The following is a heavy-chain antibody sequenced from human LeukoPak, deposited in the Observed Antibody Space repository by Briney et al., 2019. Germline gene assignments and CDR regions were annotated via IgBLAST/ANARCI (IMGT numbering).Heavy chain of an antibody. CDR3: ARRGNWNDFDY. V-gene: IGHV1-18*01. J-gene: IGHJ4*02. CDR1: GYTFTSYG. CDR2: INSYNGNT. D-gene: IGHD1-20*01. Sequence: GASAKVSCKASGYTFTSYGFTWVRQAPGQGLEWMGWINSYNGNTQYAPKFKGRVTTTIDTSTSTAYMELRSLGSDDTAVYYCARRGNWNDFDYWGQGTLVIVSS.